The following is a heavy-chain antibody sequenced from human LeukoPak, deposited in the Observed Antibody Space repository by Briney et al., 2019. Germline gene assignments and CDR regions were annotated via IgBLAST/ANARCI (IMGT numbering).Heavy chain of an antibody. D-gene: IGHD3-10*01. CDR2: ISGSGAGT. CDR1: GFTFSSYA. Sequence: TGGSLRLSCAASGFTFSSYAMSWVRQAPGKGLEWVAGISGSGAGTYYADSVKGRFTISRDNAKNSLYLQMNSLRAEDTAVYYCARSNLNDYWGQGTLVTVSS. J-gene: IGHJ4*02. V-gene: IGHV3-23*01. CDR3: ARSNLNDY.